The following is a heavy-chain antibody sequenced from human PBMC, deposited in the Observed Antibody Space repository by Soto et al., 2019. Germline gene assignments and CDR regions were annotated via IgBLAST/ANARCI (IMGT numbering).Heavy chain of an antibody. CDR3: AGRRATIFGVAPSDAFDT. D-gene: IGHD3-3*01. CDR2: TIPIFGTA. V-gene: IGHV1-69*13. J-gene: IGHJ3*02. Sequence: AAVKVSCKASGGTFSSYAISWVRQAPGQGLEWMGGTIPIFGTANYAQKFQGRVTITADESTSTAYMELSSLRSEDTAVYYCAGRRATIFGVAPSDAFDTWGQGTMVTVSS. CDR1: GGTFSSYA.